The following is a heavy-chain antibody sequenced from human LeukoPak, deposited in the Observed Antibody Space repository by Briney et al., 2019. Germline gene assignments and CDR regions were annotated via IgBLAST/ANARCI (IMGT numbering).Heavy chain of an antibody. D-gene: IGHD6-6*01. J-gene: IGHJ4*02. CDR1: GYTFTGYY. CDR2: IIPIFGTA. Sequence: GASVKVSCKASGYTFTGYYMHWVRQAPGQGLEWMGGIIPIFGTANYAQKFQGRVTITTDESTSTAYMELSSLRSEDTAVYYCAGIAARYFDYWGQGTLVTVSS. CDR3: AGIAARYFDY. V-gene: IGHV1-69*05.